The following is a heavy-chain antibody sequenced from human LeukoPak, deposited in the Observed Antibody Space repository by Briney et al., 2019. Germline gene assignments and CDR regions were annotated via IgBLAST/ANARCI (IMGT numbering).Heavy chain of an antibody. D-gene: IGHD6-19*01. CDR1: GFTFSRYW. Sequence: GGSLRLSCAASGFTFSRYWMHWVRQAPGKGLVWVSRINNDGSDTSYADSVKGRFTISRDNAKNTLFLQMNSLRAEDTAVYYCARDHIAVAGPFDYWGQGTLVTVSS. CDR2: INNDGSDT. V-gene: IGHV3-74*01. J-gene: IGHJ4*02. CDR3: ARDHIAVAGPFDY.